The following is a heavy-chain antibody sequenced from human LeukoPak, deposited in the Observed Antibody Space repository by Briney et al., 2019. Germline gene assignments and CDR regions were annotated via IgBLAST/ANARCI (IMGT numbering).Heavy chain of an antibody. D-gene: IGHD2/OR15-2a*01. J-gene: IGHJ3*02. CDR3: ARDQPIGGAFDI. CDR1: GGTFSGSA. V-gene: IGHV1-69*05. CDR2: IIPIFGTA. Sequence: SVKVSCKASGGTFSGSAISWVRQAPGQGLEWMGGIIPIFGTANYAQKFQGRVTITTDESTSTAYMELSSLRSEDTAVYYCARDQPIGGAFDIWGQGTMVTVSS.